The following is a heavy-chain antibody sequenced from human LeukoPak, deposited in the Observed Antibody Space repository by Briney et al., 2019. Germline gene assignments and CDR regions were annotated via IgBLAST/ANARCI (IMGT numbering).Heavy chain of an antibody. CDR2: ISNSGHRI. Sequence: GGSLRLSCGVSGFTFSSYEMNWVRQAPGKGLEWLAYISNSGHRIEYADSVKGRFTISRDNSKNTLYLQMNSLRPEDTAVYYCARDGYCSGSSCYSPDYWGQGTLVTVSS. CDR3: ARDGYCSGSSCYSPDY. J-gene: IGHJ4*02. CDR1: GFTFSSYE. D-gene: IGHD2-15*01. V-gene: IGHV3-48*03.